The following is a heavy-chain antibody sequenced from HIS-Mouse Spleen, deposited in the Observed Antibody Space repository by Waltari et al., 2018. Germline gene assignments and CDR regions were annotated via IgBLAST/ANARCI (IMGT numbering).Heavy chain of an antibody. Sequence: EVQLLESGGGLVQPGGSLRLSCAASGCTFSSYAMGWGRQAPGKGLEWVSAISGSGGSTYYADSVKGRFTISRDNSKNTLYLQMNSLRAEDTAVYYCAKDRNWARYFDLWGRGTLVTVSS. V-gene: IGHV3-23*01. CDR3: AKDRNWARYFDL. CDR1: GCTFSSYA. CDR2: ISGSGGST. D-gene: IGHD7-27*01. J-gene: IGHJ2*01.